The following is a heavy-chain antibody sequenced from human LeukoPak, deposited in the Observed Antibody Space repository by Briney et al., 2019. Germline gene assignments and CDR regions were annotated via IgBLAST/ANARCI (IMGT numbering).Heavy chain of an antibody. D-gene: IGHD7-27*01. V-gene: IGHV4-59*01. Sequence: SETLSFTCTVSGGSISSYYWSWIRQPPGKGLEWIGYIYYSGSTNYNPSLKSRVTISADTSKNQFSLNLSPVTAADTAVYYCASRKLGNDYWGQGTLVTVSS. J-gene: IGHJ4*02. CDR1: GGSISSYY. CDR3: ASRKLGNDY. CDR2: IYYSGST.